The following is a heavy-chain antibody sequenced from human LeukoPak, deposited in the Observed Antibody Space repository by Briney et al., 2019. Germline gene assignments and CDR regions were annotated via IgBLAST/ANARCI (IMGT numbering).Heavy chain of an antibody. J-gene: IGHJ4*02. CDR3: ARHGGAVPAAIEFDY. CDR2: IYPGDSDT. D-gene: IGHD2-2*01. CDR1: GYSFTSYW. Sequence: KVGESLKISCKGSGYSFTSYWIGWVRQMPGKGLEWMGIIYPGDSDTRYSPSFQGQVTISADKSISTAYLQWSSLKASDTAMYYCARHGGAVPAAIEFDYWGQGTLVTVSS. V-gene: IGHV5-51*01.